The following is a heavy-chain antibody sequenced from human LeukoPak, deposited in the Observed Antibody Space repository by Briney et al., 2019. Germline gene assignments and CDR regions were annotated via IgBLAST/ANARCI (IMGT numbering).Heavy chain of an antibody. V-gene: IGHV3-23*01. CDR1: GFTFSNYA. CDR3: AKDFVTIFGVVLYYFDY. D-gene: IGHD3-3*01. CDR2: ISESGVST. J-gene: IGHJ4*02. Sequence: GGSLRLSCAASGFTFSNYAMSWVRQAPGKGLEWISSISESGVSTYYADSVRGRFTISRDNSNNTLYLQMDSLRAEDTAVYYCAKDFVTIFGVVLYYFDYWGQGTLVTVSS.